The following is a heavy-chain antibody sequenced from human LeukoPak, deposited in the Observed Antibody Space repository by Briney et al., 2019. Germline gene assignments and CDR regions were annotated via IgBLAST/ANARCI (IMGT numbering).Heavy chain of an antibody. V-gene: IGHV4-30-4*01. D-gene: IGHD3-22*01. CDR1: GGSISSGDYS. Sequence: PSETLSLTCTVSGGSISSGDYSWSWIRQPPGKGLEWFGYIRNSGSTYYNPSLKSRVTISVDTSKNQFSLKLNSVTAADTAVYYCARASNGQPPDYWGQGTLVAVSS. CDR3: ARASNGQPPDY. CDR2: IRNSGST. J-gene: IGHJ4*02.